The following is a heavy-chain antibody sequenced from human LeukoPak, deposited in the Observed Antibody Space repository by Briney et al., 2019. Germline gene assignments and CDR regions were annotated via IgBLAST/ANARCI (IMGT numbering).Heavy chain of an antibody. CDR2: ISHDGSNK. J-gene: IGHJ4*02. CDR3: ARRGGSYFDY. CDR1: GFTFSSYG. Sequence: GGSLRLSCAASGFTFSSYGMHWVRQAPCKGLEWVAVISHDGSNKYYSDSVKGRFTISRDNSKNTLYLQMNSLRVEDTAVYFCARRGGSYFDYWGQGTLVTVSS. D-gene: IGHD1-26*01. V-gene: IGHV3-30*03.